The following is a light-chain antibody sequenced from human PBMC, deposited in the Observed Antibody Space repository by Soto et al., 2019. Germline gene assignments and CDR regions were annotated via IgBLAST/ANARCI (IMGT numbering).Light chain of an antibody. V-gene: IGKV1-5*03. CDR1: QTIDSW. CDR2: KAS. CDR3: QQYNSYPYT. Sequence: DIQMTQSPSTLSASVGDRVTITCRAGQTIDSWLAWYQQKPGKAPKVLIYKASNLEAEVPSRFSGSGSGTAFTLTISSLQPDDFATYYCQQYNSYPYTFGQGTKLEIK. J-gene: IGKJ2*01.